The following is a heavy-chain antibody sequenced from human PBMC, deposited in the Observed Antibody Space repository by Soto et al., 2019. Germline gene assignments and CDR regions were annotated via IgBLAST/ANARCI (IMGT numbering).Heavy chain of an antibody. Sequence: GGSLRLSCAASGFTFSSYGMHWVRQAPGKGLEWVAVISYDGSNKYYADSVKGRFTISRDNSKNTLYLQMNSLRAEDTAVYYCAKDQGVRGVKYGTIDYWGQGTLVTVSS. CDR2: ISYDGSNK. J-gene: IGHJ4*02. CDR3: AKDQGVRGVKYGTIDY. D-gene: IGHD3-10*01. CDR1: GFTFSSYG. V-gene: IGHV3-30*18.